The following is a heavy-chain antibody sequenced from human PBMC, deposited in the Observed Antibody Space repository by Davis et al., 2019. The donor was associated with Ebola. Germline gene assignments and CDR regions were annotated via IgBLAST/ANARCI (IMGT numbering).Heavy chain of an antibody. V-gene: IGHV1-18*04. D-gene: IGHD6-19*01. Sequence: ASVKVSCKASGYTFTSYGISWVRQAPGQGLEWMGWVHGGNGNTKYSQRFQGRVTITTDTSASTVYLDLTSLRSDDTAVFYCARASFGYNSGWYADYWGPGPLVTVSS. CDR1: GYTFTSYG. CDR3: ARASFGYNSGWYADY. CDR2: VHGGNGNT. J-gene: IGHJ4*02.